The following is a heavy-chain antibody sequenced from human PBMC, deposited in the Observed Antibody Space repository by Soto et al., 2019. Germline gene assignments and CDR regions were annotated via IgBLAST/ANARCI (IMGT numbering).Heavy chain of an antibody. CDR2: INPNSGDT. J-gene: IGHJ6*02. D-gene: IGHD1-26*01. CDR3: AKGGAIVAAGTRVYLYNAMDV. Sequence: ASVKVSCKASGYTFTGYYVHWVRQAPGQGLEWMGWINPNSGDTYLAQRFQGRVTMNRDTSTGTAYMELRGLTSDDTAEYYCAKGGAIVAAGTRVYLYNAMDVWGQGTTVTVSS. V-gene: IGHV1-2*02. CDR1: GYTFTGYY.